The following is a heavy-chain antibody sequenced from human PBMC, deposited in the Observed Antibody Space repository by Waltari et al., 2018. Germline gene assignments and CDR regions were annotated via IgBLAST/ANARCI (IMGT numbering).Heavy chain of an antibody. D-gene: IGHD3-22*01. CDR2: FDPEDGET. V-gene: IGHV1-24*01. J-gene: IGHJ4*02. CDR1: GYPLTELS. Sequence: QVQLVQSGAEVKKPGASVKVSCKVSGYPLTELSIPWVRQAPGKGLEWMGGFDPEDGETIYAQKFQGRVTMTEDTSTDTAYMELSSLRSEDTAVYYCATKDHDSSGYDFDYWGQGTLVTVSS. CDR3: ATKDHDSSGYDFDY.